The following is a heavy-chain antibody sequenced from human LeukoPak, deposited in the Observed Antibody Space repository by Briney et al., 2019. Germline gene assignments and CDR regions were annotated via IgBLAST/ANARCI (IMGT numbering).Heavy chain of an antibody. CDR2: INPNSGGT. Sequence: ASVKVSCKASGYTFTGYYMHWVRQAPGQGLEWVGWINPNSGGTNYAQKFQGRVTMTRDTSISTAYMELSRLRSDDTAVYYCARDRSSSWSYYFDYWGQGTLVTVSS. V-gene: IGHV1-2*02. CDR1: GYTFTGYY. J-gene: IGHJ4*02. CDR3: ARDRSSSWSYYFDY. D-gene: IGHD6-13*01.